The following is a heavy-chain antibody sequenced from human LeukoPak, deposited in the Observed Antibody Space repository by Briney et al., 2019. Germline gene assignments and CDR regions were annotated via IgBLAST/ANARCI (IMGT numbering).Heavy chain of an antibody. J-gene: IGHJ4*02. CDR2: ISYDGSNK. CDR3: ARSPLMGSIDS. V-gene: IGHV3-30-3*01. CDR1: GFTFSSYA. D-gene: IGHD3-10*01. Sequence: GRSLRLSCAASGFTFSSYAMHWVRQAPGKWLEWVAVISYDGSNKYYADSVKGRFTISRDNSKNTLYLQMNSLRAEDTAVYYCARSPLMGSIDSWGQGTLVTVSP.